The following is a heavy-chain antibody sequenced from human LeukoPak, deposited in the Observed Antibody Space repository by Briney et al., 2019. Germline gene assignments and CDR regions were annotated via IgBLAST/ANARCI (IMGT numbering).Heavy chain of an antibody. CDR3: ARDPDLTHSSRLSAFDI. CDR1: GGSISSYY. V-gene: IGHV4-59*01. D-gene: IGHD6-13*01. CDR2: IHYSGST. J-gene: IGHJ3*02. Sequence: SETLSLTCSVSGGSISSYYWSWIRQPPGKGLEWIGYIHYSGSTNYKPSLESRVTISVDTSKNQFSLKLRSVTAADTAVYYCARDPDLTHSSRLSAFDIWGQGTMVTVSS.